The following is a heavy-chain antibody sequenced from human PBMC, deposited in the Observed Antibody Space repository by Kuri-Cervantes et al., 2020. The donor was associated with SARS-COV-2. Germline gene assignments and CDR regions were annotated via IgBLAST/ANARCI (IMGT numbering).Heavy chain of an antibody. CDR1: GFLFSASA. Sequence: ESLNISCEVSGFLFSASAIYLVRQASGKGLEWVGRVRGKANNYATAYAASVKGRFTISRDDSKNMAYLQMNSLKTEDTAVYYCTTLIDYWGQGALVTVSS. J-gene: IGHJ4*02. V-gene: IGHV3-73*01. CDR2: VRGKANNYAT. CDR3: TTLIDY.